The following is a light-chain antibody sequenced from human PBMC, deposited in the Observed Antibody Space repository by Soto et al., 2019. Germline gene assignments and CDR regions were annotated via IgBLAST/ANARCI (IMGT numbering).Light chain of an antibody. CDR1: QGIRND. V-gene: IGKV1-39*01. J-gene: IGKJ1*01. Sequence: IQMTQSPSSLSASVGDRVTITCRASQGIRNDLGWYQQKPGKAPKLLIYAASSLQSGVPSRFSGSGSGTDLTLTISSLQPEDFETYYCQQSYSTLTWTFGQGTKVDIK. CDR2: AAS. CDR3: QQSYSTLTWT.